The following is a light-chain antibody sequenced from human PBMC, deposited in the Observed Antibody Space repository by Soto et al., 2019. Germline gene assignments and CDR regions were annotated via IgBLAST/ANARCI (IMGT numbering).Light chain of an antibody. V-gene: IGKV3-15*01. CDR2: DAS. CDR3: QQCSNWPLT. Sequence: EIAMTQSLATMSETPGERATVSCRASRSVSSYLAWYQQKPGQAPRLLIYDASTRATDIPARFSGSGSGTEFTLTISSLQSEDFAVYYCQQCSNWPLTFGQGTRVDI. J-gene: IGKJ1*01. CDR1: RSVSSY.